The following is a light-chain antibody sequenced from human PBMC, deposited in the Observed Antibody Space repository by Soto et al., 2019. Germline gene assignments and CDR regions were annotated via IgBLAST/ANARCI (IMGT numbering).Light chain of an antibody. J-gene: IGKJ2*01. CDR2: GAS. CDR3: QQHGSSAFT. Sequence: EIVLTQSPGTLSLSPGERATLSCRASQSVSSTYLAWYQQNPGQAPRLLLYGASSRATGIPDRFSGSGSGTDFTLTISRLEPEDCAVYYCQQHGSSAFTFGQGTKLQIK. CDR1: QSVSSTY. V-gene: IGKV3-20*01.